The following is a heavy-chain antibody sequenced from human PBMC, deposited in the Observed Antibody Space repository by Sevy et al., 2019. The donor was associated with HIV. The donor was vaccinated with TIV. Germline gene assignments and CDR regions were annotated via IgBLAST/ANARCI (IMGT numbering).Heavy chain of an antibody. V-gene: IGHV1-69*13. CDR2: IIPIFGTA. D-gene: IGHD3-22*01. J-gene: IGHJ4*02. CDR1: GGTFSSYA. Sequence: ASVKASCKASGGTFSSYAISWVRQAPGQGLEWMGGIIPIFGTANYAQKFQGRVTITADESTSTAYMELSSLRSEDTAVYYCARAVTYYDSSGYPTYYFDYWGQGTLVTVSS. CDR3: ARAVTYYDSSGYPTYYFDY.